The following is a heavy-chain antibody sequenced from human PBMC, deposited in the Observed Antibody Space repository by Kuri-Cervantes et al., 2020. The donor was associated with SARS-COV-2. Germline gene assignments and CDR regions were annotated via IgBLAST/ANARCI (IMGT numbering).Heavy chain of an antibody. V-gene: IGHV3-23*01. CDR2: ISGSGGTT. J-gene: IGHJ4*02. CDR3: AKDWDSRGYYLFDH. Sequence: GGSLRLSCAAPRFRFSSYDMAWVRQAPGKGLEWVSGISGSGGTTYYADSVKGRFTISRDNSKNTLYLQVNSVRAEDTAVYYCAKDWDSRGYYLFDHWGQGTLVTVSS. D-gene: IGHD3-22*01. CDR1: RFRFSSYD.